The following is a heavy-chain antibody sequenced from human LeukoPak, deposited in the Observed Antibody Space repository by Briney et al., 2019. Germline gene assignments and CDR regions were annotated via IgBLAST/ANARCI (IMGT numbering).Heavy chain of an antibody. CDR2: MSAYNGNT. J-gene: IGHJ6*02. CDR3: ARALAWNYRGMDV. D-gene: IGHD1-7*01. V-gene: IGHV1-18*01. Sequence: ASVKVSCNASGYTFTRYGISWVRQAPGLGLEWMGWMSAYNGNTNYAQKLQGRVTMTTDTSTSTAYMELRSLRSDDAAVYYCARALAWNYRGMDVWGQGTTVTVSS. CDR1: GYTFTRYG.